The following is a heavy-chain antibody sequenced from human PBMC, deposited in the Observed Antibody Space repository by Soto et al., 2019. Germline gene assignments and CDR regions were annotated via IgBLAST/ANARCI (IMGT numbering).Heavy chain of an antibody. Sequence: PGGSLRLSCAASGFTFSDAWMTWVRQAPGKGLEWVGRIKSTGNGGTTDYAAPVKGRFTISREDSKNTLYLQMNSLRTDDTAVYYCTWIDSPADYYYYMDVWGKGTTVTVSS. V-gene: IGHV3-15*01. J-gene: IGHJ6*03. CDR3: TWIDSPADYYYYMDV. D-gene: IGHD2-2*03. CDR2: IKSTGNGGTT. CDR1: GFTFSDAW.